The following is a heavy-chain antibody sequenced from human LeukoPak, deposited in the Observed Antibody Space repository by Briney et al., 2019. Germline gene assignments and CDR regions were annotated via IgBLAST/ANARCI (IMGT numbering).Heavy chain of an antibody. D-gene: IGHD5-24*01. V-gene: IGHV4-34*01. CDR2: INHSGST. J-gene: IGHJ4*02. CDR1: GGSFSGYY. Sequence: SETLSLTCAVYGGSFSGYYWSWIRQPPGKGLEWIGEINHSGSTNYNPSLKSRVTISVDTSKNQFSLKLSSVTAADTAVYYCARGRRWLQLGFDYWGQGTLVTVYS. CDR3: ARGRRWLQLGFDY.